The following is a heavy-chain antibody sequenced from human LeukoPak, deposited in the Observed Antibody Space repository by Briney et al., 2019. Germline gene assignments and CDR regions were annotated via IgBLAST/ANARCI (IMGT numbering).Heavy chain of an antibody. Sequence: GGSLTLSCLAYAFPFYKNGMHWARQGPGNGREGVAYIVHHGLDKYYEDSVKGRFTISRDDSKRRLYLQLNSLRLDDTAVYYCAKDGAWSCTDWGQGALVTVSS. CDR1: AFPFYKNG. J-gene: IGHJ4*02. CDR2: IVHHGLDK. CDR3: AKDGAWSCTD. V-gene: IGHV3-30*02. D-gene: IGHD2-21*01.